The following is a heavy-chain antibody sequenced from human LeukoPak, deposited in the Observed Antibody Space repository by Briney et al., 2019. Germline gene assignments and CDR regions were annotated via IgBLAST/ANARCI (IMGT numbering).Heavy chain of an antibody. CDR1: GFTFSSHW. CDR3: ARDLTYCGGDCYPAYMDV. V-gene: IGHV3-7*01. J-gene: IGHJ6*03. Sequence: GGSLRLSCAASGFTFSSHWMSWVRQAPGKGLEWVANIKQDGSEKYYVDSVKGRFTISRDNAKNSLYMQMNSLRAEDTAVYYCARDLTYCGGDCYPAYMDVWGKGTTVTVSS. D-gene: IGHD2-21*01. CDR2: IKQDGSEK.